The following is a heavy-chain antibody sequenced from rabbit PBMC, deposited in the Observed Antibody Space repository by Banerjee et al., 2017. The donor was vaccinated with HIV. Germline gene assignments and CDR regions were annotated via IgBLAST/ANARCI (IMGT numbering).Heavy chain of an antibody. CDR1: GIDFSSYYY. V-gene: IGHV1S40*01. D-gene: IGHD7-1*01. Sequence: QSLEESGGGLVKPEGSLTLTCTASGIDFSSYYYMCWVRQAPGKGLEWIACIYAGSSGSTYYANWAKGRFTISKTSSTTVTLQMTGLTAADTATYFCARLRAGYAGYGPLNLWGPGTLVTVS. CDR3: ARLRAGYAGYGPLNL. J-gene: IGHJ4*01. CDR2: IYAGSSGST.